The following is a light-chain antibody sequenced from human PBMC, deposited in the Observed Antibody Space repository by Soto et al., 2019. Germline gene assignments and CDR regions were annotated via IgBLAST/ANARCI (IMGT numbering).Light chain of an antibody. CDR3: QQGHSMPFT. V-gene: IGKV1-39*01. CDR1: QSITNS. J-gene: IGKJ3*01. CDR2: AAS. Sequence: DIQMTQSPSSLSASVGDRVTITCRASQSITNSLNWYQHKPGKAPTLLVYAASSLQSGVPSRFSVSGSGTDFTLTISSLQPEDFATYFCQQGHSMPFTFGPGTKVDIK.